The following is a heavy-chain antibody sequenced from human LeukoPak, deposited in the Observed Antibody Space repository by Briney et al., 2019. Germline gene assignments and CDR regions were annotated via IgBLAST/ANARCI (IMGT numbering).Heavy chain of an antibody. CDR2: ISYDGSNK. CDR1: GFTFSSYA. CDR3: ARGYCSGGSCYDGGVFDY. J-gene: IGHJ4*02. V-gene: IGHV3-30-3*01. Sequence: GGSLRLSCAASGFTFSSYAIHWVRQAPGKGLEWVAVISYDGSNKYYADSVKGRFTISRDNSKNTLYLQMNSLRAEDTAVYYCARGYCSGGSCYDGGVFDYWGQGTLVTVSS. D-gene: IGHD2-15*01.